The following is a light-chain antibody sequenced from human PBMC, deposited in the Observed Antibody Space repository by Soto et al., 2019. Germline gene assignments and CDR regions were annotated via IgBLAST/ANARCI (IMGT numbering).Light chain of an antibody. CDR3: QQYHNWPPIT. CDR2: RAS. Sequence: VMTQSPATLSVSPGERATLSCRASQNVGGSVAWYQQKPGQAPRLLIYRASTRATGIPARFSGRGSGTEFTLTISSLQSEDFAVYYCQQYHNWPPITFGQGTRLEIK. CDR1: QNVGGS. J-gene: IGKJ5*01. V-gene: IGKV3-15*01.